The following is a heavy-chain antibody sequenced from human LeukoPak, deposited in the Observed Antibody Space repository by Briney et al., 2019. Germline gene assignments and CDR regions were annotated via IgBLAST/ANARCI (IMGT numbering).Heavy chain of an antibody. V-gene: IGHV4-4*07. CDR1: GGSISTYY. CDR3: ARGAYGSGSTALFDY. Sequence: SETLSLTCTVSGGSISTYYWSWIRQPAGKGLEWIGRIYSSGSTNYNPSLKSRVTMSVDTSRNQFSLKLSSVTAADTAVYYCARGAYGSGSTALFDYWGQGTLVTVSS. CDR2: IYSSGST. J-gene: IGHJ4*02. D-gene: IGHD3-10*01.